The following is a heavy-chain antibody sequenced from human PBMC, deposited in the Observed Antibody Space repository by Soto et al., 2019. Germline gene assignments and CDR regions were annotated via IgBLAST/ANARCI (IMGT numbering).Heavy chain of an antibody. CDR3: ARDERPSLFYAILRGYYFDY. Sequence: QVQLVESGGDVVQPGRSLRLSCAASGFTFSSYAMHWVRQAPGKGLEWVALISYDGSNKNYADSVKGRFTISRDSSKNTLYLQMYSLKPEDAAVYYCARDERPSLFYAILRGYYFDYWGQGTLVTVSS. CDR2: ISYDGSNK. V-gene: IGHV3-30-3*01. D-gene: IGHD3-9*01. CDR1: GFTFSSYA. J-gene: IGHJ4*02.